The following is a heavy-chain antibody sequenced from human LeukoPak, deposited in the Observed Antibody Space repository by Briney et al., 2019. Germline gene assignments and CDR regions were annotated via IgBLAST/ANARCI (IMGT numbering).Heavy chain of an antibody. Sequence: GGSLRLSCAASGFTFSSYAMHWVRQAPGKGLEWVAVISYDGSNKYYADSVKGRFTISRDNSKNTLYLQMNSLRAEDTAVYYCARSPIYYDYVWGSYRSPPDYWGQGTLVTVSS. D-gene: IGHD3-16*02. CDR3: ARSPIYYDYVWGSYRSPPDY. J-gene: IGHJ4*02. CDR1: GFTFSSYA. V-gene: IGHV3-30-3*01. CDR2: ISYDGSNK.